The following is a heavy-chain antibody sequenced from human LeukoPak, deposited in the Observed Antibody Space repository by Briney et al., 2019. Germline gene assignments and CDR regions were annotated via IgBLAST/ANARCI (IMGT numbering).Heavy chain of an antibody. D-gene: IGHD3-22*01. V-gene: IGHV1-69*13. J-gene: IGHJ4*02. Sequence: SVTVSCTASGGTFSIYAISWVRQAPGQGLEWMGGIIPIFGTANYAQKFQGRVTITADESTSTAYMELSSLRSEDTAVYYCASYYDSSGNYFDYWGQGTLVTVSS. CDR3: ASYYDSSGNYFDY. CDR2: IIPIFGTA. CDR1: GGTFSIYA.